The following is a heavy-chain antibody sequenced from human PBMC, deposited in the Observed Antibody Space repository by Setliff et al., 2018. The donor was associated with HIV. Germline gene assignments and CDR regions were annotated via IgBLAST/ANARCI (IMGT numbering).Heavy chain of an antibody. CDR3: TKDVNWEGYSYDYGYFDS. CDR1: GFSLSTGGMR. Sequence: SGPTLVNPTQTLTLTCTLSGFSLSTGGMRVSWIRQPPGKALEWLARIDWDDDKFYNTSLKTRLTVSKDTSRNQVVLTMTNMDPEDTAFYYCTKDVNWEGYSYDYGYFDSWGQGTTVTVSS. D-gene: IGHD5-18*01. V-gene: IGHV2-70*03. CDR2: IDWDDDK. J-gene: IGHJ4*03.